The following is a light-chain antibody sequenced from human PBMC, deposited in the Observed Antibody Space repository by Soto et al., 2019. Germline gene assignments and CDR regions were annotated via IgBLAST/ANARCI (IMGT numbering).Light chain of an antibody. CDR3: QQYYSYPKT. J-gene: IGKJ1*01. CDR2: AAS. V-gene: IGKV1-8*01. CDR1: QGISSY. Sequence: AILMSQSASSLSASTGDRVTITCLASQGISSYLAWYQQKPGKAPKLLIYAASTLQSGVPSRFSGSGSGTDFTLTISCLQSEDFATYYCQQYYSYPKTFGQGTKVDI.